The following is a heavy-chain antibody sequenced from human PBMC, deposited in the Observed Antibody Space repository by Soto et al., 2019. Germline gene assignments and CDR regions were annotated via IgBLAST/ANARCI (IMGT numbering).Heavy chain of an antibody. J-gene: IGHJ6*02. V-gene: IGHV4-59*01. CDR2: IYYSGST. Sequence: SETQSLTCTVSGGYISGYHWSWIRQPPGEGLEWIGYIYYSGSTNYNPSLKSRVTISVDTSKNQFSLKLSSVTAADTAVYYCARTYCTGGSCYSGFYNGMDVWGQGTTVTVSS. CDR1: GGYISGYH. CDR3: ARTYCTGGSCYSGFYNGMDV. D-gene: IGHD2-15*01.